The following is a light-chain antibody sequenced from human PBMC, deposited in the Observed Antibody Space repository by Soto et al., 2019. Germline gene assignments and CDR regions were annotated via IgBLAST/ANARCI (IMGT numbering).Light chain of an antibody. J-gene: IGKJ1*01. CDR1: QSVSSN. V-gene: IGKV3-15*01. Sequence: EIVMTQSPATLSVSPGERATLSCRASQSVSSNLAWYQQKPGQAPRLLIYGASTRATGIPARFSGSGSGTEFTHTISSLQSEDFAVYYCQQYNNWPSWTFGQGTKVE. CDR3: QQYNNWPSWT. CDR2: GAS.